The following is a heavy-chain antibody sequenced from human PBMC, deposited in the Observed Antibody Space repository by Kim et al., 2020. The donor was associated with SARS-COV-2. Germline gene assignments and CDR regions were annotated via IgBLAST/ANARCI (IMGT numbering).Heavy chain of an antibody. CDR1: GGSFSGYY. CDR2: INHSGST. D-gene: IGHD3-16*01. Sequence: SETLSLTCAVYGGSFSGYYWSWIRQPPGKGLEWIGEINHSGSTNYNPSLKSRVTISVDTSKNQFSLKLSSVTAADTAVYYCARGSSLGLDYWGQGTLVTVSS. V-gene: IGHV4-34*01. CDR3: ARGSSLGLDY. J-gene: IGHJ4*02.